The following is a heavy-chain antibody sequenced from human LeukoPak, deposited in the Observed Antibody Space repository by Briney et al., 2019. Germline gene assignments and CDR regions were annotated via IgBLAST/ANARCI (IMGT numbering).Heavy chain of an antibody. Sequence: GGSLRLSCAASGFTFSSYSMNWVRQAPGKGLEWVSSISSSSSYIYYADSVKGRFTISRDNAKNSLYLQMNSLRAEDTAVYYCARGVAAAGTLYGMDVWGQGTTVTVSS. CDR1: GFTFSSYS. D-gene: IGHD6-13*01. V-gene: IGHV3-21*01. CDR2: ISSSSSYI. J-gene: IGHJ6*02. CDR3: ARGVAAAGTLYGMDV.